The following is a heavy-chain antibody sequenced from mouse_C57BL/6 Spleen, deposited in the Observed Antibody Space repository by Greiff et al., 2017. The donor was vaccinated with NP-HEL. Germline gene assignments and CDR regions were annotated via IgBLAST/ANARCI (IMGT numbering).Heavy chain of an antibody. D-gene: IGHD1-2*01. J-gene: IGHJ4*01. Sequence: QVQLQQPGAELVKPGASVKLSCKASGYTFTSYWMHWVKQRPGQGLEWIGMIHPNSGSTNYNEKFKSKATLTVDKSSSTAYMQLSSLTSEDSAVYYCANSPLLRGIGMDYWGQGTSVTVSS. CDR3: ANSPLLRGIGMDY. V-gene: IGHV1-64*01. CDR2: IHPNSGST. CDR1: GYTFTSYW.